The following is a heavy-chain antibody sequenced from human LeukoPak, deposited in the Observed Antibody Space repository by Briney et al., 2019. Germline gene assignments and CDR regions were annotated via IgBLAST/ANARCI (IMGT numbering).Heavy chain of an antibody. V-gene: IGHV4-59*01. D-gene: IGHD6-13*01. CDR3: AREVVAAAGTVDY. Sequence: SETLSLTCTVSGGSISNYYWNWIRQPPGKGLEWIGYIYYSGTTNYNPSLKSRVSMSVDTSKNQFSLKLSSVTAADTAVYYCAREVVAAAGTVDYWGQGTLVTVSS. CDR2: IYYSGTT. J-gene: IGHJ4*02. CDR1: GGSISNYY.